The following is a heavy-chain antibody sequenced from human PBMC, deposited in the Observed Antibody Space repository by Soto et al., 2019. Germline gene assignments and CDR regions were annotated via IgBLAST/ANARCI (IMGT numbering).Heavy chain of an antibody. CDR3: AKVRNSSGWYWYFDL. CDR2: ISWDGGST. V-gene: IGHV3-43*01. Sequence: GGSLRLSCAASGFTFDDYTMHWVRQAPGKGLEWVSLISWDGGSTYYADSVKGRFTISRDNSKNSLYLQMNSLRTEDTALYYCAKVRNSSGWYWYFDLWGRGTLLTVSS. CDR1: GFTFDDYT. J-gene: IGHJ2*01. D-gene: IGHD6-19*01.